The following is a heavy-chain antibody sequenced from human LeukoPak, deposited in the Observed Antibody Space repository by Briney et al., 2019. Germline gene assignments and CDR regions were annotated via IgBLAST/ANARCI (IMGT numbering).Heavy chain of an antibody. V-gene: IGHV3-30*04. J-gene: IGHJ3*02. CDR3: ARGSKDMIVVVNRSFDI. Sequence: GGSLRPSCAASGFTFNNYAMHWVRQAPGKGLEWVAAISYDGNTKFYGDSVKGRFTVSRDNSKNTLYLQMSSLRAEDTAIYYCARGSKDMIVVVNRSFDIWGQGTLVTVSS. CDR1: GFTFNNYA. CDR2: ISYDGNTK. D-gene: IGHD3-22*01.